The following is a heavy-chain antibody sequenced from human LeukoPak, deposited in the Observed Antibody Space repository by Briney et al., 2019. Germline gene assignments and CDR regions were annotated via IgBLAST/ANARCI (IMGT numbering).Heavy chain of an antibody. CDR2: IYSGGTT. Sequence: GGSLRLSCAASGFTVSTNYMSWVRQAPGKGLERVSLIYSGGTTYYADSVKGRFTISRDNSKNTLYLQMNSLRAEDTAVYYCARDGITMRILEYWGQGTLVTVSS. CDR1: GFTVSTNY. CDR3: ARDGITMRILEY. V-gene: IGHV3-66*01. J-gene: IGHJ4*02. D-gene: IGHD3-10*01.